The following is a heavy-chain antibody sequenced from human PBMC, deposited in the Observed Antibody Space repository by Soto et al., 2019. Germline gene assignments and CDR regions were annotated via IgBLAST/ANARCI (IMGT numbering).Heavy chain of an antibody. CDR3: ASGCSGGSCAPDYYYYYGMDV. V-gene: IGHV1-3*01. Sequence: ASVKVSCKAPGYTFTSYAMHWVRQAPGQRLEWMGWINAGNGNTKYSQKFQGRVTITRDTSASTAYMELSSLRSEDTAVYYCASGCSGGSCAPDYYYYYGMDVWGQGTTVTVSS. CDR2: INAGNGNT. J-gene: IGHJ6*02. CDR1: GYTFTSYA. D-gene: IGHD2-15*01.